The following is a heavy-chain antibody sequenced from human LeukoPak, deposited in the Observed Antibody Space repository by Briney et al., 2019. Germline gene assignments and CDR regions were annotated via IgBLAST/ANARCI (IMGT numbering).Heavy chain of an antibody. V-gene: IGHV4-30-2*01. Sequence: SETLSLTCAVSGGSISSGGYSWSWIRQPPGKGLEWIGYIYHSGSTYYNPSLKSRVTISVDRSKNQFSLKLSSVTAADTAVYYCARETYYDILTGLPGGWFDPWGQGTLVTVSS. CDR2: IYHSGST. D-gene: IGHD3-9*01. CDR1: GGSISSGGYS. J-gene: IGHJ5*02. CDR3: ARETYYDILTGLPGGWFDP.